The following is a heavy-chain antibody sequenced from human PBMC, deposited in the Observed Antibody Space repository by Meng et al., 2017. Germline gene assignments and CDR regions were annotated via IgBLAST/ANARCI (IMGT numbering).Heavy chain of an antibody. CDR1: GYTFTSYG. J-gene: IGHJ5*02. D-gene: IGHD3-9*01. CDR2: MNPNSGNT. Sequence: ASVKVSCRASGYTFTSYGISWVRQAPGQGLEWMGWMNPNSGNTGYPQKFQGRVTMTRNTSISTAYMELSSLRSDDPAVYYCARGNRYGNWFDHWGQGTLVTVSS. V-gene: IGHV1-8*02. CDR3: ARGNRYGNWFDH.